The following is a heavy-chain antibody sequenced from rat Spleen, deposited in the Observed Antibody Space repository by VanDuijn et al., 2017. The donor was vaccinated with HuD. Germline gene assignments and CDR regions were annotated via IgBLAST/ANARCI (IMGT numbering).Heavy chain of an antibody. V-gene: IGHV5-7*01. D-gene: IGHD5-1*01. Sequence: EVQLVESGGGLVQPGRSLKLSCAASGFTFSDYNMAWVRQAPKKGLEWVATISHDGGNTYYRDSVKGRFTISRDNARSTLYLQMDSLRSEDTATYYCTRQTGSLFDYWGQGVMVTVSS. J-gene: IGHJ2*01. CDR3: TRQTGSLFDY. CDR1: GFTFSDYN. CDR2: ISHDGGNT.